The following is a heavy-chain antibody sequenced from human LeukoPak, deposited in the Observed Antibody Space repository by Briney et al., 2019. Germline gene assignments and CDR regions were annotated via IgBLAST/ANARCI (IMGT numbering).Heavy chain of an antibody. CDR1: GGSISSRDW. CDR3: ARRLTTVDY. J-gene: IGHJ4*02. CDR2: ISHSGST. D-gene: IGHD4-11*01. Sequence: PSETLSLTCTVSGGSISSRDWWSWVRQPPGKGLEWIGEISHSGSTNYNPSLKSRVTISVDKSKNQFSLKLSSVTAADTAVYYCARRLTTVDYWGQGTLVTVSS. V-gene: IGHV4-4*02.